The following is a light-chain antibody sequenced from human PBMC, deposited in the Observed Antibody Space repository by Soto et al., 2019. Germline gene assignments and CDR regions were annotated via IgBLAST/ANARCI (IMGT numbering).Light chain of an antibody. CDR3: QQFHNFPPT. Sequence: DIQMTQSPSSLSASVGDRVTITCQASQDISNYLNWYQQKPGKPPNLLIYDASTLKSGVPSRFSGSPSGTNFTFTITSLQPEDIATYSCQQFHNFPPTFGPGTKV. J-gene: IGKJ3*01. CDR1: QDISNY. CDR2: DAS. V-gene: IGKV1-33*01.